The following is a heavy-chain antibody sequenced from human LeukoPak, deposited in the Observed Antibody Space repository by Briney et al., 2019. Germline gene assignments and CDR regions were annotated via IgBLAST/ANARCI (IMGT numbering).Heavy chain of an antibody. CDR2: ISSSSSTI. D-gene: IGHD4-11*01. V-gene: IGHV3-48*04. J-gene: IGHJ4*02. CDR1: GFTFSTYS. Sequence: GESLRLSCAASGFTFSTYSMNWVRQAPGKGLEWVPYISSSSSTIYYADSVKGRFAISRDNAKNSLYLQMNSLRAEDTAVYYCTRDGTTLTPEEFDYWGQGTLVTVSS. CDR3: TRDGTTLTPEEFDY.